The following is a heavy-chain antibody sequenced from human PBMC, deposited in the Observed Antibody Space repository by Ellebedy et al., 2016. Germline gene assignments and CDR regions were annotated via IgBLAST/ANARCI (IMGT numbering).Heavy chain of an antibody. CDR1: GGSISSYY. Sequence: SETLSLXXTVSGGSISSYYWSWIRQPPGKGLEWIGYIYYSGSTNYNPSLKSRVTISVDTSKNQFSLKLSSVTAADTAVYYCARNSGYYYDSSGYMEGMDVWGQGTTVTVSS. CDR3: ARNSGYYYDSSGYMEGMDV. CDR2: IYYSGST. D-gene: IGHD3-22*01. V-gene: IGHV4-59*01. J-gene: IGHJ6*02.